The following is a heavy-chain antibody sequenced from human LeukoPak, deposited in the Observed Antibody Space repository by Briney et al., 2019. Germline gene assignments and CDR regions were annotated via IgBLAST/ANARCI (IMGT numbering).Heavy chain of an antibody. D-gene: IGHD2-15*01. CDR3: ARDLYGGNANYYYYYGMDV. J-gene: IGHJ6*02. Sequence: GGSLRLSCAASGFTFSSYSVNWVRQAPGKGLEWVSYIGTGSTTIYYADSVKGRFTISRDNAKKSLYLQVNSLRAEDTAVYYCARDLYGGNANYYYYYGMDVWGQGTTVTVSS. V-gene: IGHV3-48*01. CDR1: GFTFSSYS. CDR2: IGTGSTTI.